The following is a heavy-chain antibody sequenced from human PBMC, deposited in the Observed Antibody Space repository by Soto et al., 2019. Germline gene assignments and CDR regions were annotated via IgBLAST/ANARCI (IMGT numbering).Heavy chain of an antibody. CDR2: VSSSTSSV. D-gene: IGHD5-18*01. Sequence: GGSLRLYCSSSGFHFSIYTINWLPQAPGKGLEWVSSVSSSTSSVYYADSVQGRFTISRDNAKSSLYLQMNSLRAEDTAVYYCARGGYSYGLDHWGQGTLVNVSS. V-gene: IGHV3-21*01. CDR1: GFHFSIYT. CDR3: ARGGYSYGLDH. J-gene: IGHJ1*01.